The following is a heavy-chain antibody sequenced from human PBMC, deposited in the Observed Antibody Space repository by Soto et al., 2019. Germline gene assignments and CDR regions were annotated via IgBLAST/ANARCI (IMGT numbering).Heavy chain of an antibody. V-gene: IGHV3-74*01. Sequence: EVQLVESGGGLVQPGVSLRLSCAASGFTFSSYWMHWVRQAPGKGLVWVSRINSDGSSTSYADSVKGRFTISRDNGKTTLHRQMNSLRAEATAVYYWERDLGMVGNRWSYDRFDPWGQGTLVIVS. CDR2: INSDGSST. CDR3: ERDLGMVGNRWSYDRFDP. D-gene: IGHD3-10*01. CDR1: GFTFSSYW. J-gene: IGHJ5*02.